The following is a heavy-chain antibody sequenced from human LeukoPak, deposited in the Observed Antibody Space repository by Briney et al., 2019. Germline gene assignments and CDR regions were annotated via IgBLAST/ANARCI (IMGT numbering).Heavy chain of an antibody. CDR3: ARDSLTNDAFDI. CDR2: INPNSGGT. Sequence: ASVKVSCKASGYTFTGYYMHWVRQAPGQGLEWMGWINPNSGGTNYAQKFQGRVTMTRDTSISTAYMELSRLRSDDTAVYYCARDSLTNDAFDIWGQGTMVTVSS. D-gene: IGHD1-14*01. V-gene: IGHV1-2*02. CDR1: GYTFTGYY. J-gene: IGHJ3*02.